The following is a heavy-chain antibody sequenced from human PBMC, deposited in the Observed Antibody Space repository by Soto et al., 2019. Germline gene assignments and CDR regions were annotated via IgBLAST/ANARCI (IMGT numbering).Heavy chain of an antibody. CDR3: ERERSSVAFDI. V-gene: IGHV1-8*01. D-gene: IGHD1-26*01. Sequence: QVQLVQSGAEVKKPGASVKVSCKTSGYTFTSYAINWVRQATGQGLEWMGWMNPNSCNTAYAQKFQGRGSMTRNTSISTASMELSSLRSEDTALYYCERERSSVAFDIWGQGTMGSVSS. J-gene: IGHJ3*02. CDR2: MNPNSCNT. CDR1: GYTFTSYA.